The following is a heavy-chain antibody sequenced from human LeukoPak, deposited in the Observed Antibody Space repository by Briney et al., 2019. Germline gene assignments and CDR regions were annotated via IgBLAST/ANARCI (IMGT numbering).Heavy chain of an antibody. D-gene: IGHD5-12*01. V-gene: IGHV4-59*01. CDR2: IWDTGIT. CDR3: ARGLVLATDDAFDI. J-gene: IGHJ3*02. CDR1: GGSIRSYF. Sequence: SETLSLTCTVSGGSIRSYFWSWVRQPPGKGLEWIGYIWDTGITDYNPYLKSRVTLSLDTSKNHFSLKLRSVTAADTALYFCARGLVLATDDAFDIWGQGTLVTVSS.